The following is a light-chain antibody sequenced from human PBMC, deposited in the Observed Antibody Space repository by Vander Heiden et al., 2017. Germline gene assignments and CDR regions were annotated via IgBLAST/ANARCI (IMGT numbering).Light chain of an antibody. Sequence: EIELTQSPATLSFSPGERATLSRRATQSVSSYLAWYQQKPGQPPRLLIYDASNRATGIPARFSGSGSGTDFTLTISSLQPEDVAVYYCQQRSNRPALTFGPGTKVDIK. V-gene: IGKV3-11*01. CDR1: QSVSSY. CDR2: DAS. J-gene: IGKJ3*01. CDR3: QQRSNRPALT.